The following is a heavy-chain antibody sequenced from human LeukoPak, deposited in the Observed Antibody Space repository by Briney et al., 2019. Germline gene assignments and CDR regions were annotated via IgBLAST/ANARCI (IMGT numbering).Heavy chain of an antibody. J-gene: IGHJ4*02. V-gene: IGHV4-59*01. Sequence: SETLSLTCTVSGGSISGYYWSWIRQPPGKGLEWIGYIYYSGNTKYNPSFNSRVTMSVDTSKNQFSLKLTSVTAADTAVYFCAREGTTGWAFWGQGTLVTVSS. CDR1: GGSISGYY. CDR2: IYYSGNT. D-gene: IGHD1-1*01. CDR3: AREGTTGWAF.